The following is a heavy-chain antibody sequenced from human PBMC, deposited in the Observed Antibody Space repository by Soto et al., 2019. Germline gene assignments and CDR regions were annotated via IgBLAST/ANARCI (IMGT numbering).Heavy chain of an antibody. D-gene: IGHD2-2*01. CDR2: IYYSGST. Sequence: SQPRSLTRGVDGGSISGCYWTRIRKPPGKGLEWIGSIYYSGSTYYNPSLKSRVTISVDTSKNQFSLKLSSGTAADTAVYYCARGGVVPAAFNWFDRWGQGTLVTVSS. V-gene: IGHV4-59*05. CDR1: GGSISGCY. J-gene: IGHJ5*02. CDR3: ARGGVVPAAFNWFDR.